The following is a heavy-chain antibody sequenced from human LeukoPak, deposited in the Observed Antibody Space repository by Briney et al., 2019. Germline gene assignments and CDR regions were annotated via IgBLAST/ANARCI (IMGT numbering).Heavy chain of an antibody. Sequence: GGSLRLSCAASGFTFSSYSMNWVRQAPGKGLEWVSSISSSSTYIYYADSVKGRFTISRDNAKNSLYLQMNSLRAEDTAVYYCATTYYYDSSGIYPVYWGQGTLVTVSS. V-gene: IGHV3-21*01. CDR1: GFTFSSYS. D-gene: IGHD3-22*01. CDR2: ISSSSTYI. CDR3: ATTYYYDSSGIYPVY. J-gene: IGHJ4*02.